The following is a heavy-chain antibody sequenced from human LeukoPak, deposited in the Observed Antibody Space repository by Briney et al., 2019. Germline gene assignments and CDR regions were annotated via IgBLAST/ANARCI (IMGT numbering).Heavy chain of an antibody. CDR3: ARVRCGYSCDGAFDI. J-gene: IGHJ3*02. CDR1: GGSISSGSYY. V-gene: IGHV4-61*02. D-gene: IGHD5-18*01. Sequence: PSETLSLTCTVSGGSISSGSYYWSWIRQPAGKGLEWIGRIYASGSTNYNPSLKSRVTISVDTSKNQFSLKLSSVTAADTAVYYCARVRCGYSCDGAFDIWGQGTMVTVSS. CDR2: IYASGST.